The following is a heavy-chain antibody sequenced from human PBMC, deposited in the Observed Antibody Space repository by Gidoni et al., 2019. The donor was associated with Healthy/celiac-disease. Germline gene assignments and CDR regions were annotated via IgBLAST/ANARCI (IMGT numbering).Heavy chain of an antibody. CDR2: IIGSGGST. J-gene: IGHJ5*02. CDR3: AKDRGQVGWFGP. CDR1: GFTFSSYA. V-gene: IGHV3-23*04. Sequence: EVQLVESGGGLVQPGGSLRLSCAASGFTFSSYAMSWVRQAPGKGLGGVSAIIGSGGSTYYADSVKGRFTISRDNSKNTLYLQMNSLRAEDTAVYYCAKDRGQVGWFGPWGQGTLVTVSS. D-gene: IGHD3-10*01.